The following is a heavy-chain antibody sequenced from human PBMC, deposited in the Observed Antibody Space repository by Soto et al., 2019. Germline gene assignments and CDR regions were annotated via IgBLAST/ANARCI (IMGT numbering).Heavy chain of an antibody. CDR3: ATLQLGREEVFDS. CDR1: GFTFKTYS. D-gene: IGHD1-1*01. Sequence: EVQLVESGGGLVQPGGSLRLSCAASGFTFKTYSMNWVRQAPGKGLEWVSYISEISIAIYYRDSVKGRFTISRDNAKNTLYLQMNSLRDEDTAVYYCATLQLGREEVFDSWGQGTLVTVSS. V-gene: IGHV3-48*02. CDR2: ISEISIAI. J-gene: IGHJ4*02.